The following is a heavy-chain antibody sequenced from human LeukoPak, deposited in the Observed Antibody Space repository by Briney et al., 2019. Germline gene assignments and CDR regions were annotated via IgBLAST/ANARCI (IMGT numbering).Heavy chain of an antibody. D-gene: IGHD3-9*01. Sequence: GGSLRLSCAASGFTFSSYAMSWVRQAPGKGLEWVSAISGSGGSIYYADSVKGWFTISRDNSKNTLYLQMNSLRAEDTAVYYCAKHAVVGIITLRDAFDIWGQGTMVTVSS. CDR3: AKHAVVGIITLRDAFDI. V-gene: IGHV3-23*01. J-gene: IGHJ3*02. CDR2: ISGSGGSI. CDR1: GFTFSSYA.